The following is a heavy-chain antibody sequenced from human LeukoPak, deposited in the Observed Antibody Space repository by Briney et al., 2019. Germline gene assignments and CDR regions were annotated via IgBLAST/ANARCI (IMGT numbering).Heavy chain of an antibody. V-gene: IGHV2-5*02. Sequence: ESGPTLVKPTQTLTLTCSFSGFSLSTSGVGVGWIRQPPGKALEWLTLIYWDDDKRYSPPLKSRLTITKDTSKNQVVLTMTNMDPVDTATYYCAHRRGAYDILTHFDFWGQGTLVTVSS. CDR2: IYWDDDK. CDR3: AHRRGAYDILTHFDF. D-gene: IGHD3-9*01. J-gene: IGHJ4*02. CDR1: GFSLSTSGVG.